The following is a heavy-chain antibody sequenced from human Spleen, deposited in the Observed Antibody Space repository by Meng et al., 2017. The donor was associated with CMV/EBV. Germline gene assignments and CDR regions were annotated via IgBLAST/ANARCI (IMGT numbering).Heavy chain of an antibody. Sequence: FTFSTYAMTWVRQAPGKGLEWVSGISGSGDSAYYADSVKGRFTISRDNSKNTLYLQMNSLRAEDTALYYCAKADDYDFWSGFSFDYWGQGTLVTVSS. D-gene: IGHD3-3*01. J-gene: IGHJ4*02. CDR2: ISGSGDSA. CDR3: AKADDYDFWSGFSFDY. V-gene: IGHV3-23*01. CDR1: FTFSTYA.